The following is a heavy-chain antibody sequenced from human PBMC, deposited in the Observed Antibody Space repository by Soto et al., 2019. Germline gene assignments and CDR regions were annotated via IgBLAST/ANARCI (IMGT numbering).Heavy chain of an antibody. CDR3: AIGLPAAMWWFDP. CDR1: GYTFTGYY. V-gene: IGHV1-2*04. D-gene: IGHD2-2*01. J-gene: IGHJ5*02. Sequence: ASVKVSCKASGYTFTGYYMHWVRQAPGQGLEWMGWINPNSGGTNYAQKFQGWVTMTRDTSISTAYMELSRLRSDDTAVYYCAIGLPAAMWWFDPWGQGTLVTVSS. CDR2: INPNSGGT.